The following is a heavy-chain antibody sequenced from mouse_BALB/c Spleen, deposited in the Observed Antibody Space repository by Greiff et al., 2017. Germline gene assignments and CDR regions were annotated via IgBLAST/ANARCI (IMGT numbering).Heavy chain of an antibody. Sequence: QVQLQQSGAELVRPGVSVKISCKGSGYIFTDYAMHWVKQSHAKSLEWIGVISTYYGDASYNQKFKGKATMTVDKSSSTAYMELARLTSEDSAIYYCAREGGYGSWFAYWGQGTLVTVSA. CDR3: AREGGYGSWFAY. J-gene: IGHJ3*01. CDR1: GYIFTDYA. D-gene: IGHD1-2*01. CDR2: ISTYYGDA. V-gene: IGHV1S137*01.